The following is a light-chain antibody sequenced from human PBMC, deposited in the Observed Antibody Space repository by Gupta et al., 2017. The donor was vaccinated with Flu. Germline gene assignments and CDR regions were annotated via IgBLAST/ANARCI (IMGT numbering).Light chain of an antibody. J-gene: IGKJ4*01. Sequence: EIVLTQSPATLSLSPGERATLSCRASQTVSSYLAWYQQRPGQAPRLLIYDVSNRASGIPDRFSGSGSGTDFTLTSSRRESEDFAVYYWQQRSHLHSFGGGTMVEI. CDR3: QQRSHLHS. V-gene: IGKV3-11*01. CDR2: DVS. CDR1: QTVSSY.